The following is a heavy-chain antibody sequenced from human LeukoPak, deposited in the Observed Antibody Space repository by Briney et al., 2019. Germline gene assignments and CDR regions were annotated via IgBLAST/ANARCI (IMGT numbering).Heavy chain of an antibody. CDR2: INSDGSST. V-gene: IGHV3-74*01. CDR1: GFTFSSYW. CDR3: ARAGGIAAAGLDY. Sequence: GGSLRLSCAASGFTFSSYWMHWVRQAPGKGLVWVSRINSDGSSTSYADSVKGRFTISRDNAKNTLYLQMNSLRAEGTAVYYCARAGGIAAAGLDYWGQGTLVTVSS. J-gene: IGHJ4*02. D-gene: IGHD6-13*01.